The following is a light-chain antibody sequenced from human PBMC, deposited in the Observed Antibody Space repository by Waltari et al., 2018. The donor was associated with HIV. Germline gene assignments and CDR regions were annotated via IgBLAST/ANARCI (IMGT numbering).Light chain of an antibody. CDR2: DVS. Sequence: QSALTQPASVSGSPGQSITISCTGASSDVGDYNYVSWYQQHPGKAPKLMIYDVSNRPSWVSNRFPGSKSGNTASLTISGLQAEDEADYYCSSYTGSSTLGVFGTGTRVTVL. CDR1: SSDVGDYNY. CDR3: SSYTGSSTLGV. V-gene: IGLV2-14*03. J-gene: IGLJ1*01.